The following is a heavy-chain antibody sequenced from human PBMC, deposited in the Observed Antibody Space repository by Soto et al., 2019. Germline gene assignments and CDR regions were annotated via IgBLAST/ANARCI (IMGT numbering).Heavy chain of an antibody. CDR1: GGSFNSDDYY. D-gene: IGHD1-7*01. V-gene: IGHV4-30-4*01. CDR3: ARANYAFFHY. J-gene: IGHJ4*02. CDR2: IYYSGST. Sequence: PSETLSLTCTVSGGSFNSDDYYWSWMRQPPGKGLEWIGYIYYSGSTYSIPSLKSRVTLSVDKSKSQISLKLSSVTAADTAVYYCARANYAFFHYWGQGTLVTVSS.